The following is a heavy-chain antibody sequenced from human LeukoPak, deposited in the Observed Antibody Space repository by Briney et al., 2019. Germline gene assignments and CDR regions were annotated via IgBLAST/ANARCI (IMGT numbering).Heavy chain of an antibody. D-gene: IGHD1-26*01. CDR1: GFTFSSYA. J-gene: IGHJ4*02. Sequence: PGGSLRLSCAASGFTFSSYAMHWVRQAPGKGLEWVAVISYDGSNKYYADSVKGRFTISRDNSKNTLYLQMNSLRAEDTAVYYCARAWAPRNYFDYWGQGTLVTVSS. CDR3: ARAWAPRNYFDY. V-gene: IGHV3-30-3*01. CDR2: ISYDGSNK.